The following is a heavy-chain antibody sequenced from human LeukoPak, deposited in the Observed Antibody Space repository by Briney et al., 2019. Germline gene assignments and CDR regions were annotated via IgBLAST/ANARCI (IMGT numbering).Heavy chain of an antibody. D-gene: IGHD6-13*01. J-gene: IGHJ4*02. CDR3: ARPSSSWYYFDY. CDR2: MNPNSGNT. Sequence: GASVKVSCKASGYTFTSYGISWVRQAPGQGLEWMGWMNPNSGNTGYAQKFQGRVTMTRNTSISTAYMELSSLRSEDTAVYYCARPSSSWYYFDYWGQGTLVTVSS. V-gene: IGHV1-8*02. CDR1: GYTFTSYG.